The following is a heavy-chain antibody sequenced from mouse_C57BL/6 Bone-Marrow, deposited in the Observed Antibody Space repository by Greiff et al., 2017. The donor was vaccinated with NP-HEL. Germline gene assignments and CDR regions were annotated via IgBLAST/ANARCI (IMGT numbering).Heavy chain of an antibody. D-gene: IGHD2-4*01. V-gene: IGHV1-54*01. Sequence: QVQLQQSGAELVRPGTSVKVSCKASGYAFTNYLIEWAKQRPGQGLEWIGVINPGSGGTNYNEKFKGKATLTADKSSSTAYMQLSSLTSEDSAVYFCARGGIYYDYAWFAYWGQGTLVTVSA. CDR3: ARGGIYYDYAWFAY. J-gene: IGHJ3*01. CDR1: GYAFTNYL. CDR2: INPGSGGT.